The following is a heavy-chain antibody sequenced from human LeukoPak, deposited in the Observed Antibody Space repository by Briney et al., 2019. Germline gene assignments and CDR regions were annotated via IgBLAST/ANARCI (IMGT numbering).Heavy chain of an antibody. CDR3: ARDRGVPDAYYFDY. D-gene: IGHD3-10*01. J-gene: IGHJ4*02. Sequence: PGGSLRLSCADSGFTFSSYEMSWVRQAPGKGMERVSYISSRGNTIHYADSVKGRFTISRDDAKNSLYLQMNSLRAEDTAVYYCARDRGVPDAYYFDYWGQGSLVTVSS. CDR1: GFTFSSYE. CDR2: ISSRGNTI. V-gene: IGHV3-48*03.